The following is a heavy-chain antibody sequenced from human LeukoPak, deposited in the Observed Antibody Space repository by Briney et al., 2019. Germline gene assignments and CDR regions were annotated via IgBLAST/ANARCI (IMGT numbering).Heavy chain of an antibody. CDR2: IETGGAST. J-gene: IGHJ6*03. V-gene: IGHV3-23*05. CDR1: GFTFSSYG. Sequence: GGSLRLSCAASGFTFSSYGMSWVRQAPGKGLEWVSAIETGGASTYYADSVKGRFSISRDNSKNTLYLQMNSLRAEDTAVYYCARHRDGYSSSWYPYYYYYYYMDVWGKGTTVTVSS. D-gene: IGHD6-13*01. CDR3: ARHRDGYSSSWYPYYYYYYYMDV.